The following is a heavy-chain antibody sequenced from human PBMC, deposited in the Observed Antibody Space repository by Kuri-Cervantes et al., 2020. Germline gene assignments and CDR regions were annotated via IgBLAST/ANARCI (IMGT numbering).Heavy chain of an antibody. CDR1: GFTFSSYG. J-gene: IGHJ4*02. Sequence: GESLKIFCAASGFTFSSYGMHWVRQAPGKGLEWVAVISYDGSNKYYADSVKGRFTISRDNSKNTLYLQMNSLRAEDTAVYYCAKFSWNDGLDYWGQGTLVTVSS. CDR2: ISYDGSNK. CDR3: AKFSWNDGLDY. D-gene: IGHD1-1*01. V-gene: IGHV3-30*18.